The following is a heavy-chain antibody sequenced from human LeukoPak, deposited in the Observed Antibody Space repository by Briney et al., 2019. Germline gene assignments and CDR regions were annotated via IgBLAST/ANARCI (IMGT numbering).Heavy chain of an antibody. Sequence: SETLSLTCTVSGGSISSSSYYWGWIRQPPGKGLEWIGSIYYSGSTYYNPSLKSRVTISVDTSKNQFSLKLSSVTAADTAVYYCARRITMVRGVIKNYGMDVWGQGTTVTVSS. J-gene: IGHJ6*02. D-gene: IGHD3-10*01. CDR2: IYYSGST. CDR1: GGSISSSSYY. V-gene: IGHV4-39*01. CDR3: ARRITMVRGVIKNYGMDV.